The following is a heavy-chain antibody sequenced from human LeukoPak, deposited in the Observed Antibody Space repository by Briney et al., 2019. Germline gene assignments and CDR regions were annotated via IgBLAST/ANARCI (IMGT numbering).Heavy chain of an antibody. CDR1: GGTFSSYA. D-gene: IGHD2-21*01. Sequence: SVKVSCRASGGTFSSYAISWVRQAPGQGLEWMGRIIPILGIANYAQKFQGRVTITADKSTSTAYMELSSLRSEDTAVYYCASSAVILGYYYGMDVWGQGTTVTVS. CDR3: ASSAVILGYYYGMDV. CDR2: IIPILGIA. V-gene: IGHV1-69*04. J-gene: IGHJ6*02.